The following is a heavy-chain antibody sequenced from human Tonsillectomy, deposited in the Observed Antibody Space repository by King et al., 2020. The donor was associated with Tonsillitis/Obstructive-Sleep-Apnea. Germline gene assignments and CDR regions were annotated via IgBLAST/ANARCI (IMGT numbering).Heavy chain of an antibody. D-gene: IGHD1-26*01. CDR2: IYYSGST. CDR3: AIPQVGATSFDGFDI. Sequence: QLQESGPGLVKPSETLSLTCTVSGGSISSSNYYWGWIRQPPGKGLEWIGSIYYSGSTYYNPSLKSRFTISVDTSKNQFSLKLSSVTAADTAVYYCAIPQVGATSFDGFDIWGQGTMVTVSS. J-gene: IGHJ3*02. CDR1: GGSISSSNYY. V-gene: IGHV4-39*01.